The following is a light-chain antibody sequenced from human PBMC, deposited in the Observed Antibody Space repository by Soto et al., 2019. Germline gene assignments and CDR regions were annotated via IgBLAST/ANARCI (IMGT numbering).Light chain of an antibody. CDR1: QSVSSNY. CDR3: HHYGNSPPNT. J-gene: IGKJ2*01. Sequence: EIVLTQSPGTLSLSPGERATLSCRASQSVSSNYLAWYQQRPGQAPRVLIYGASSRATGIPDRFSGSRSGTDFTLTISRLEPEDFAVYFCHHYGNSPPNTFGQGTKVAIK. V-gene: IGKV3-20*01. CDR2: GAS.